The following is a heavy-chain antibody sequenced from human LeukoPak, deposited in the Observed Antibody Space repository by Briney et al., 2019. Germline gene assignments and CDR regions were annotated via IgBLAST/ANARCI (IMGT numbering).Heavy chain of an antibody. CDR3: ARAALSTGMLDY. D-gene: IGHD1-1*01. CDR2: IYHSEYT. Sequence: SETLSLTCAVSGGSLSGSEWWTWVRQPPGKGLEWIGEIYHSEYTNYNPSLKNRVTISINKSKNQMFLKLNSVTAADTAVYYCARAALSTGMLDYWGQGTLVTVSS. J-gene: IGHJ4*02. CDR1: GGSLSGSEW. V-gene: IGHV4-4*02.